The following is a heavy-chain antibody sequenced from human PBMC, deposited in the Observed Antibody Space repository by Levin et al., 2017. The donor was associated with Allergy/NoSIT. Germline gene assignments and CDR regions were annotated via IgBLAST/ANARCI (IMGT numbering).Heavy chain of an antibody. CDR3: ARGGPNDAFDI. CDR2: INHSGST. Sequence: SQTLSLTCAVYGGSFSGYYWSWIRQPPGKGLEWIGEINHSGSTNYNPSLKSRVTISVDTSKNQFSLKLSSVTAADTAVYYCARGGPNDAFDIWGQGTMVTVSS. J-gene: IGHJ3*02. V-gene: IGHV4-34*01. CDR1: GGSFSGYY.